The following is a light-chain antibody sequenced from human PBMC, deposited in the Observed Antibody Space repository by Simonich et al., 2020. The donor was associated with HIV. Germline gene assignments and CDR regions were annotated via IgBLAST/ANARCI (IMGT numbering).Light chain of an antibody. CDR2: GAS. J-gene: IGKJ2*01. V-gene: IGKV3-15*01. CDR1: QSISIN. Sequence: EIVMTQSPATLSVSPGERTTLFCTASQSISINLAWYQQKPGQAPRLLIYGASTRATGIPSRFIGSGSGTEFTLTISSMQSEDFAVYYCQQYNNWPPYTFGQGTKLEIK. CDR3: QQYNNWPPYT.